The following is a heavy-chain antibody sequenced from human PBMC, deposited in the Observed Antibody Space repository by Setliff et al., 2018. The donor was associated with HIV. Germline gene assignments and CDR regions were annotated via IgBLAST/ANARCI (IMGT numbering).Heavy chain of an antibody. CDR2: IYSSGST. CDR1: GGSTSTSGYY. Sequence: TSETLSLTCTVSGGSTSTSGYYWGWIRQPPGKGREWIGSIYSSGSTYYNPSLKSRVTISLDTSKNQFSLKLTSVTAADTAVYYCARGPRPVDVDYYYMDVWGKGTTVTVSS. J-gene: IGHJ6*03. CDR3: ARGPRPVDVDYYYMDV. V-gene: IGHV4-39*07.